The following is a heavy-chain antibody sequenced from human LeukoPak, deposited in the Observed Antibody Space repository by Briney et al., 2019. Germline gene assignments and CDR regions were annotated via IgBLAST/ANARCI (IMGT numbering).Heavy chain of an antibody. J-gene: IGHJ5*02. D-gene: IGHD2-21*02. Sequence: ASVKVSCKASGYTFTTYYMHWVRQAPGQGLQWMGWINPSTGGTKYAENFQGRVTMTRDTSITTAYMELSRLTSGDTGVYYCARQYCGGDCYSPWGQGTLVIVAS. CDR2: INPSTGGT. CDR3: ARQYCGGDCYSP. CDR1: GYTFTTYY. V-gene: IGHV1-2*02.